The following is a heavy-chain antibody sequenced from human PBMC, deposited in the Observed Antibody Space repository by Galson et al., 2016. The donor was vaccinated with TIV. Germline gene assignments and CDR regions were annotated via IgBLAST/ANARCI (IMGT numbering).Heavy chain of an antibody. V-gene: IGHV3-30-3*01. CDR1: GLTFSSYT. CDR2: ISHDGNNK. CDR3: DREDHKYGTNWYSYYYYYGMDI. J-gene: IGHJ6*02. Sequence: SLRLSCAASGLTFSSYTFHWVRQTPGKGLEWVAIISHDGNNKDFADSVEGRFTISRDSSKNTVFLQMNSLRLADTAFYYCDREDHKYGTNWYSYYYYYGMDIWSQGTTVTVS. D-gene: IGHD7-27*01.